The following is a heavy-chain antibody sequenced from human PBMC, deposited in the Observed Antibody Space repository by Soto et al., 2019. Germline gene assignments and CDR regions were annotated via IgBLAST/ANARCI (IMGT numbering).Heavy chain of an antibody. CDR1: GGSISSYY. D-gene: IGHD5-12*01. CDR2: IYYSGST. J-gene: IGHJ6*02. CDR3: ARDLLAEMATNGYYYYYGMDV. V-gene: IGHV4-59*01. Sequence: SETLSLTCTVSGGSISSYYWSWIRQPPGKGLEWIGYIYYSGSTNYNPSLKSRVTISVDTSKNQFSLKLSSVTAADTAVYYCARDLLAEMATNGYYYYYGMDVWGQGTTVTVSS.